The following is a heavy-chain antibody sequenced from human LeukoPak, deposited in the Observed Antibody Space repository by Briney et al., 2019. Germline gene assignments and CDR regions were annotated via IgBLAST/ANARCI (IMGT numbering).Heavy chain of an antibody. Sequence: GASVKVSCKASGYTFTSYGITWVRQAPGQGLEWMGWINTNTGNPTYAQGFTGRFVFSLDTSVSTAYLQISSLKAEDTAIYYCARDHVKLGSSFHPFDAFDVWGQGTLVTVSS. V-gene: IGHV7-4-1*02. D-gene: IGHD2-2*01. J-gene: IGHJ3*01. CDR1: GYTFTSYG. CDR3: ARDHVKLGSSFHPFDAFDV. CDR2: INTNTGNP.